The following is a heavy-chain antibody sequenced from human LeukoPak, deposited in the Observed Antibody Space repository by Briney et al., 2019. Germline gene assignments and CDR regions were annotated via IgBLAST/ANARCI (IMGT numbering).Heavy chain of an antibody. CDR1: GFTVSSNY. CDR2: INGGGST. D-gene: IGHD1-1*01. V-gene: IGHV3-53*01. CDR3: VRGGWNVDFDY. Sequence: GGSLRLSCAASGFTVSSNYMSSVRQAPGKGLEWVSVINGGGSTYYADSVKGRFTISRDNSKNTLYLQMNSLRAADTAVYYCVRGGWNVDFDYWGQGTLVTVSS. J-gene: IGHJ4*02.